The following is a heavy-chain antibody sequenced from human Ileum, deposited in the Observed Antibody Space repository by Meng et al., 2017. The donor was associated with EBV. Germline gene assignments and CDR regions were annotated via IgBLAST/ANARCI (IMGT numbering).Heavy chain of an antibody. J-gene: IGHJ4*02. CDR1: GYTFTNYG. V-gene: IGHV1-18*01. CDR3: ARVEVGITSGDY. CDR2: ISAYNGNT. Sequence: QAQLVHSGGEVKKPGASVKVSCKASGYTFTNYGITWVRQAPGQGLEWMGWISAYNGNTNYAQTLQGRLTMTTDTSTSTAYMELRSLRSDDTAVYYCARVEVGITSGDYGGQGTRVTVYS. D-gene: IGHD1-26*01.